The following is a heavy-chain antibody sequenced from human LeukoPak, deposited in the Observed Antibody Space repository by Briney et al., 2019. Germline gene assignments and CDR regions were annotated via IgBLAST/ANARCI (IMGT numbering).Heavy chain of an antibody. CDR2: IWYDGGSK. V-gene: IGHV3-33*01. Sequence: QPGGSLRLSCVASGFTFSTYGMHWVRQAPGKGLEWVAIIWYDGGSKYYADSVKGRFTISRDNSKNTLYLQLNSLRVEDTAMYYCARSGDGDYKALDYWGQGTPVTVSS. CDR1: GFTFSTYG. J-gene: IGHJ4*02. D-gene: IGHD4-17*01. CDR3: ARSGDGDYKALDY.